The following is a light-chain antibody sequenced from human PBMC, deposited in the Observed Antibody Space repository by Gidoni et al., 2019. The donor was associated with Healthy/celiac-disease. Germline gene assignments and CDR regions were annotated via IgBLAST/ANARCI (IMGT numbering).Light chain of an antibody. V-gene: IGLV2-14*03. CDR2: DVS. CDR1: SSDVGGYNY. Sequence: QHALTQPASVSGSPGQTITISCTGTSSDVGGYNYVSWYQPHPGKAPKLMIYDVSNRPSGVSKRFSGSKSGNTSSLTISGLQAEDEADYYCSSYTSSSTVVFGGGTKLTVL. J-gene: IGLJ2*01. CDR3: SSYTSSSTVV.